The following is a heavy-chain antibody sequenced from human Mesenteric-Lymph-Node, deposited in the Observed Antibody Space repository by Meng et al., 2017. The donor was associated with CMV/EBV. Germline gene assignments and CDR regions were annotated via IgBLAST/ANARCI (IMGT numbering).Heavy chain of an antibody. D-gene: IGHD3-10*01. Sequence: GGSLRLSCAASGFTFNIYSMIWVRQAPGKGLEWVSYISSISNTIYYADSVKGRFTLSRDNAKNSLYLQMNSLRAEDTALYYCAKGQSPYGSGTYYNCDYWGLGTLVTVSS. J-gene: IGHJ4*02. CDR2: ISSISNTI. V-gene: IGHV3-48*04. CDR1: GFTFNIYS. CDR3: AKGQSPYGSGTYYNCDY.